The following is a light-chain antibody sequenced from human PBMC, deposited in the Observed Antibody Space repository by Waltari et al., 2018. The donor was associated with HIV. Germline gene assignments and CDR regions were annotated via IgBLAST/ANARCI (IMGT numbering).Light chain of an antibody. CDR1: QSVLYSSNNKNY. V-gene: IGKV4-1*01. CDR2: WAS. Sequence: DIVMTQSPDSLVVSLGERATINCKSSQSVLYSSNNKNYLAWYQQKPGQPPKLLIYWASIRESGVPDRFSGSGSGTDFTLTISSLQAEDVAVYYCQQYYSTPYTFGQGTKLEIK. CDR3: QQYYSTPYT. J-gene: IGKJ2*01.